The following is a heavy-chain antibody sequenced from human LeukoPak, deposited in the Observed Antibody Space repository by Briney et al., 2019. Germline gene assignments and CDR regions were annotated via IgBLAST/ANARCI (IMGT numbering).Heavy chain of an antibody. Sequence: GESLKISCKGSGHSFTSYWIGWVRQMPGKGLEWMGIIYPGDSDIRYSPSFQGQVTISADKSISNAYLQWNRLKASDTAMYYCARRDGYGAYDIWGQGTMVTVSS. CDR2: IYPGDSDI. D-gene: IGHD5-24*01. CDR3: ARRDGYGAYDI. CDR1: GHSFTSYW. V-gene: IGHV5-51*01. J-gene: IGHJ3*02.